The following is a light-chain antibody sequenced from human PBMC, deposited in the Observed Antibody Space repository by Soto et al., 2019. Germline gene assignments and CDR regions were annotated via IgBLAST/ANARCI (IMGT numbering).Light chain of an antibody. CDR2: DAS. Sequence: EVVLTQSPAILSLSPGERATLSCRASQSISSSLAWYQHKPGRAPRLLIYDASNRATGIPARFSGSGSGTDFTLTISRLEPEDFAVYYCQHRNNWPTFGSGTKVEIK. J-gene: IGKJ4*01. V-gene: IGKV3-11*01. CDR1: QSISSS. CDR3: QHRNNWPT.